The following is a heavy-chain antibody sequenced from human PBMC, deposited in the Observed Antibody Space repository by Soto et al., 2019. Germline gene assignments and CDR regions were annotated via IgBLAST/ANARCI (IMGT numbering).Heavy chain of an antibody. CDR1: GFTFSSYG. V-gene: IGHV3-30*18. Sequence: QVQLVESGGGVVQPGRSLRLSCAASGFTFSSYGMHWVRQAPGKGLEWVAVISYDGSNKYYADSVKGRFTISRDNSKKTLYLQMNSLRAEDTAVYYCAKDNGNIVVVVSPLYYFYYWGQGTLGNVSS. CDR3: AKDNGNIVVVVSPLYYFYY. J-gene: IGHJ4*02. CDR2: ISYDGSNK. D-gene: IGHD2-15*01.